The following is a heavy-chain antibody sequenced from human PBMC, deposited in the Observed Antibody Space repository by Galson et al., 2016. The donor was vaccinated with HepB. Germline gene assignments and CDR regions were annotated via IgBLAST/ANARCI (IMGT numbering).Heavy chain of an antibody. CDR1: GGSFGDDY. CDR2: INHSGSA. D-gene: IGHD1-26*01. Sequence: SETLSLTCAVYGGSFGDDYWTWIRQSPGKGLEWIGEINHSGSANFNPSLQSRVTISVDDFKNQFSLRLNSVTAADPAVYYCASRDDSGPYWGPGTLVTVSS. CDR3: ASRDDSGPY. V-gene: IGHV4-34*01. J-gene: IGHJ4*02.